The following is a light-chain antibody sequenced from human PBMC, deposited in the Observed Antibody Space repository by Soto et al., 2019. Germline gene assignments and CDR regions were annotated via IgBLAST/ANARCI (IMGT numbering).Light chain of an antibody. CDR1: SSDIGSNT. J-gene: IGLJ2*01. CDR3: AAWDGTLNGVL. Sequence: QTVVTQPPSASGTPGQRVTISCSGGSSDIGSNTVNWYQQVPGTAPKLLIYNNNQRPSGVPDRFSGSRSGTSASLAISGLQSEDEGDYYCAAWDGTLNGVLFGGGTKVTVL. V-gene: IGLV1-44*01. CDR2: NNN.